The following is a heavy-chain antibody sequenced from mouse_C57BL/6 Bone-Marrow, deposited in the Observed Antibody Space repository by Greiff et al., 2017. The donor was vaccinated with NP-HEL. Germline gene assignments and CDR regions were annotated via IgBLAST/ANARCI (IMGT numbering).Heavy chain of an antibody. J-gene: IGHJ4*01. CDR3: ARGAYYKRVYYAMDY. Sequence: EVQLQESGPELVKPGASVKISCKASGYSFTDYNMNWVKQSNGKSLEWIGVINPNYGTTSYNQKFKGKATLTVDQSSSTAYMQLNSLTSEDSAVYYCARGAYYKRVYYAMDYWGQGTSVTVSS. CDR2: INPNYGTT. CDR1: GYSFTDYN. D-gene: IGHD2-12*01. V-gene: IGHV1-39*01.